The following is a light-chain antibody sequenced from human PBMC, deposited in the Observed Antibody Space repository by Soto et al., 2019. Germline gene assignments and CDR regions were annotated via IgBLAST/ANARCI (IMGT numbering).Light chain of an antibody. CDR3: QQYNNWPPLT. V-gene: IGKV3-15*01. CDR2: GAS. J-gene: IGKJ4*01. CDR1: QSLSSN. Sequence: EIVMTQSPATLSVSPGERATLSCRASQSLSSNLAWYQQKPGQAPRLLIYGASTRATGIPARFSGSWSGTEFTLTISSLQSEDFAVYYCQQYNNWPPLTFGGGTKVEIK.